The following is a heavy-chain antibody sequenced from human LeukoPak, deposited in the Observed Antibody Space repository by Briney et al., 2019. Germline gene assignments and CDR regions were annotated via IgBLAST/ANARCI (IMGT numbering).Heavy chain of an antibody. V-gene: IGHV3-30*04. Sequence: GGSLRLSCAASGFTFSSYAMHWVRQAPGKGLEWVAVISYDGSNKYYADSVKGRFTISRDNSKNTLYLQMNSLRAEDTAVYYCARDPSRIAAAGIDYWGQGTLVTVSS. CDR1: GFTFSSYA. D-gene: IGHD6-13*01. CDR3: ARDPSRIAAAGIDY. J-gene: IGHJ4*02. CDR2: ISYDGSNK.